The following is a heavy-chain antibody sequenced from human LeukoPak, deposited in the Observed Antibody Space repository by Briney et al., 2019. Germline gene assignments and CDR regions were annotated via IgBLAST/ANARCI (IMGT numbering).Heavy chain of an antibody. V-gene: IGHV4-30-2*01. D-gene: IGHD5-18*01. CDR1: GGSISSGVYH. Sequence: SETLSLTCTVSGGSISSGVYHWSWIRQPPGKGLEWIGYIYHSGSTYYNPSLKSRVTISVDRSKNQFSLKLSSVTAADTAVYYCARDGYVDTAMVSLRYWGQGPLVTVSS. J-gene: IGHJ4*02. CDR3: ARDGYVDTAMVSLRY. CDR2: IYHSGST.